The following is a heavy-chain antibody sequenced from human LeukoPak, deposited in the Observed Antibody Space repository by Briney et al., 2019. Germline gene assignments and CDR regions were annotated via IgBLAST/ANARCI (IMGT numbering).Heavy chain of an antibody. D-gene: IGHD2-15*01. CDR2: IRYDGSKT. J-gene: IGHJ6*03. V-gene: IGHV3-30*02. CDR3: AKDMEAAGASFYYMDV. CDR1: GFTFSSYW. Sequence: GGSLRLSCAAPGFTFSSYWMSWVRQAPGKGLEWVAFIRYDGSKTYYVDSVKGRFTISRDNSKNTLYLQMNSLRVEDTAMYHCAKDMEAAGASFYYMDVWGKGTTVTVSS.